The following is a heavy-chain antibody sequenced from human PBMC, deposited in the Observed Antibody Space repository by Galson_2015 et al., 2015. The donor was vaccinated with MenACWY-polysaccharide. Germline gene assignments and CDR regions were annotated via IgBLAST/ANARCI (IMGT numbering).Heavy chain of an antibody. CDR1: GFTFTSYA. V-gene: IGHV3-23*01. CDR2: IRSSGTNT. CDR3: AKDSTDFLIFAGRFGP. J-gene: IGHJ5*02. D-gene: IGHD3-9*01. Sequence: SLRLSCAASGFTFTSYAMSWVRQAPGKGLEWVSAIRSSGTNTYYADSVKGRFTISRDNSKNTLYLQMNSLRAEDTAVYYCAKDSTDFLIFAGRFGPWGPGTLVTVPS.